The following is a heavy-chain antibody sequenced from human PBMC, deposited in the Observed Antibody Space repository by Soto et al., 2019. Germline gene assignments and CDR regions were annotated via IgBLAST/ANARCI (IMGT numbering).Heavy chain of an antibody. V-gene: IGHV4-59*01. CDR3: ARGVGGVRDPFFDY. D-gene: IGHD3-3*01. Sequence: KTSETLSLTCTVSGGSISSYYWSWIRQPPGKGLEWIGYIYYSGSTNYNPSLKSRVTISVDTSKNQFSLKLSSVTAADTAVYYCARGVGGVRDPFFDYWGQGTLVTVSS. J-gene: IGHJ4*02. CDR2: IYYSGST. CDR1: GGSISSYY.